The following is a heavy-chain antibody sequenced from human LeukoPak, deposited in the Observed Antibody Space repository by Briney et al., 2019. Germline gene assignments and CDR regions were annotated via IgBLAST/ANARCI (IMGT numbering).Heavy chain of an antibody. CDR1: SVSIRSYY. CDR3: ASQGHWAVAPDS. V-gene: IGHV4-59*08. J-gene: IGHJ4*02. Sequence: SETLSLTRNVSSVSIRSYYWRWIRQPPGRGLEWIGYIFHTGTANYNPSLKRRFTLSVDTSKNQFPLKVTSVSAADTAVYYCASQGHWAVAPDSWGEGTLV. CDR2: IFHTGTA. D-gene: IGHD2-15*01.